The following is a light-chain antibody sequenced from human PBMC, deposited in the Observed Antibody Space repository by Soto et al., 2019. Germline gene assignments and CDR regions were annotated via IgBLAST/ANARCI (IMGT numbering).Light chain of an antibody. CDR2: GAS. Sequence: EIVLTQSPDTLSLSPGERATVSCRASQSVSNNDLAWYQQRPGQAPRLVLYGASTRPTGIPDRFSGSGSGREFTLTISRLEPEDFAGYYCHHYSRSPPYTFGQGTKLDIK. CDR1: QSVSNND. V-gene: IGKV3-20*01. J-gene: IGKJ2*01. CDR3: HHYSRSPPYT.